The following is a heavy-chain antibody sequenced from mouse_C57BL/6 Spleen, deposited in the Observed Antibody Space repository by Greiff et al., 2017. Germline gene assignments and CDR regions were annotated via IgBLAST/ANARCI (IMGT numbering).Heavy chain of an antibody. D-gene: IGHD1-1*01. J-gene: IGHJ2*01. CDR2: IYPGSGST. CDR3: ARDPHCYGSSFTLFDY. Sequence: QVQLQQPGAELVKPGASVKMSCKASGYTFTSYWITWVKQRPGQGLEWIGDIYPGSGSTNYNEKFKSKATLTVDTSSSTAYMQLSSLTSEDSAVYYCARDPHCYGSSFTLFDYWGQGTTLTVSS. V-gene: IGHV1-55*01. CDR1: GYTFTSYW.